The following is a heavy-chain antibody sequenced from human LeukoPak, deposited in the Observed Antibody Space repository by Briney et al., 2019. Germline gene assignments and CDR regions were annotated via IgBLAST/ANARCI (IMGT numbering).Heavy chain of an antibody. Sequence: ASVKVSCKASGYTFTSYGISWVRQAPGQGLEWMGWINAYNGNTNYAQKLQGRVTMTTDTSTSTAYMEPRSLRSDDTAVNYCARATTYYDFWSGYYYFDYWGEGTLVTVSS. J-gene: IGHJ4*02. D-gene: IGHD3-3*01. CDR2: INAYNGNT. CDR1: GYTFTSYG. V-gene: IGHV1-18*01. CDR3: ARATTYYDFWSGYYYFDY.